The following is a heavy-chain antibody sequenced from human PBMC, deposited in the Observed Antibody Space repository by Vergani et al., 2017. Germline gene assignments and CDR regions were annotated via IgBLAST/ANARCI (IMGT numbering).Heavy chain of an antibody. Sequence: QVQLVESGGGVVQPGRSLRLSCAASGFTFSSYGMHWVRQAPGKGLEWVAVIWYDGSNKYYADSVKGRFTISRDNSKNTLYLQMNSLRAEDTAVYYCARARFPDQDPYTVDYWGQGTLVTVSS. D-gene: IGHD2-2*02. V-gene: IGHV3-33*01. CDR1: GFTFSSYG. CDR2: IWYDGSNK. CDR3: ARARFPDQDPYTVDY. J-gene: IGHJ4*02.